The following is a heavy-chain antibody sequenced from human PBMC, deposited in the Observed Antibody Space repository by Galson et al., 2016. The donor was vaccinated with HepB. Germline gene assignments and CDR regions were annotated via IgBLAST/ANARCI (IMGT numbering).Heavy chain of an antibody. J-gene: IGHJ4*02. CDR1: GFTFRSYS. CDR2: IPVHYTI. Sequence: SLRLSCAASGFTFRSYSMNWVRQAPGKGLEWVSYIPVHYTIYYADSVRGRFTISRDNAKNSVYLQMNSLRAEDTAVYFCARSVEGSFDYWGQGILVTVSS. V-gene: IGHV3-48*04. CDR3: ARSVEGSFDY.